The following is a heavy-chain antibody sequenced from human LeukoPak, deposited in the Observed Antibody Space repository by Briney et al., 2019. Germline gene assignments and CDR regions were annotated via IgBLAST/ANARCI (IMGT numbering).Heavy chain of an antibody. J-gene: IGHJ6*03. V-gene: IGHV1-69*05. CDR2: IIPIFGTA. CDR3: ATHSSGSNPYYYYYMDV. CDR1: GGTFSSYA. Sequence: ASVKVSCKASGGTFSSYAISWVRQAPGQGLEWMGRIIPIFGTANYAQKFQGRVTITTDESTSTAYMELSSLRSEDTAVYYCATHSSGSNPYYYYYMDVWGKGTTVTVSS. D-gene: IGHD6-19*01.